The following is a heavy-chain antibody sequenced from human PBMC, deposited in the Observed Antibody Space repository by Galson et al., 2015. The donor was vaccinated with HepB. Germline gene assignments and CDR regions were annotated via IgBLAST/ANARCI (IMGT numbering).Heavy chain of an antibody. CDR3: ARHTYGDPFPH. J-gene: IGHJ1*01. CDR2: VYYSGST. D-gene: IGHD4-17*01. Sequence: SETLSLTCTVSGGSISTYYWSWIRQPPGKGLEWIGYVYYSGSTNYNPSLKSRVTISVDTSKNQFSLKLTSVTAADTAVYFCARHTYGDPFPHWGQGTLVTVSS. CDR1: GGSISTYY. V-gene: IGHV4-59*08.